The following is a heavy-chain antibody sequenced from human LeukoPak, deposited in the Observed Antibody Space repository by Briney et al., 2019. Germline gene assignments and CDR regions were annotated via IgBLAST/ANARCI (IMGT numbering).Heavy chain of an antibody. V-gene: IGHV1-8*01. Sequence: ASVKVSXKASGYTFTSYDINWVRQAPGQGLEWMGWMNPNSGNTGYAQKFQGRVTMTRNTSISTAYMELSSLRSEDTAVYYCARGDYGDYVVNWFDPWGQGTLVTVSS. CDR3: ARGDYGDYVVNWFDP. CDR2: MNPNSGNT. CDR1: GYTFTSYD. D-gene: IGHD4-17*01. J-gene: IGHJ5*02.